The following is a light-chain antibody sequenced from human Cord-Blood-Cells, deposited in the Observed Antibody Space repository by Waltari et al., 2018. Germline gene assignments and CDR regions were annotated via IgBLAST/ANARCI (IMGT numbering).Light chain of an antibody. V-gene: IGKV1-39*01. Sequence: DIQMTQSPSSLSASVGDRVTITCRASQSISSYLHWYQQKPGKAPKLLIYAASSLQSGVPSRFSGSGSGTDFTLTISILQPEDFATYYCQQSYSTQYTFGQGTKLEIK. CDR3: QQSYSTQYT. CDR1: QSISSY. J-gene: IGKJ2*01. CDR2: AAS.